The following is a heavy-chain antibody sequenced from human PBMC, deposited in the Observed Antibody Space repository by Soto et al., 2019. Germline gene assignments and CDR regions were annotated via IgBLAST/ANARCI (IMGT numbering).Heavy chain of an antibody. Sequence: SETLSLTCAVSGYSITSGYYWVWIRQSPGKGLEWIGSISHTGSRTYYNPSLESRVTISVDTSRNQFSLKLTSVTAADTAVYSCARATITTRGAGWFDPWGQGTPVTVSS. CDR1: GYSITSGYY. CDR2: ISHTGSRT. V-gene: IGHV4-38-2*01. D-gene: IGHD4-4*01. CDR3: ARATITTRGAGWFDP. J-gene: IGHJ5*02.